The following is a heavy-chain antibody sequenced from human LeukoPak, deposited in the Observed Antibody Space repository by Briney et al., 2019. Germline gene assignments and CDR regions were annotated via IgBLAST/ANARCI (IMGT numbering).Heavy chain of an antibody. Sequence: ASVKVSCKASGYTFASYSMHWVRQAPGQGLEWMGVINPSGGSTGYAQKFQGRVTMTRDMSTSTVYMDLRSLGSEDTAVYYCARGPYHYDSSGYYHPDYWGQGTLVTVSS. J-gene: IGHJ4*02. V-gene: IGHV1-46*01. D-gene: IGHD3-22*01. CDR1: GYTFASYS. CDR2: INPSGGST. CDR3: ARGPYHYDSSGYYHPDY.